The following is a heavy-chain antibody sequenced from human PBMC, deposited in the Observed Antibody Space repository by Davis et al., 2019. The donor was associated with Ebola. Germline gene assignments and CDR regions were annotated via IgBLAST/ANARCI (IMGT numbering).Heavy chain of an antibody. CDR3: ARWSPHTGFDH. D-gene: IGHD1-14*01. V-gene: IGHV4-39*01. CDR2: IYYSGST. Sequence: MPSETLSLTCTVSGGSISSSSYYWGWIRQPPGKGLEWIGSIYYSGSTYYNPSLKSRVTISVDTSKSQFSLKLTSVTAADTAVYHCARWSPHTGFDHWGQGTLVTVSS. J-gene: IGHJ4*02. CDR1: GGSISSSSYY.